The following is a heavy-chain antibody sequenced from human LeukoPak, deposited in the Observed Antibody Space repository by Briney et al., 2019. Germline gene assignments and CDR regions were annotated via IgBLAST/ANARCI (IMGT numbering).Heavy chain of an antibody. V-gene: IGHV4-34*01. CDR3: ASMYSSGWYVVDY. CDR2: INHSGST. D-gene: IGHD6-19*01. J-gene: IGHJ4*02. Sequence: PSETLSLTCAVYGGSFSGYYWSWIRQPPGKGLEWIGEINHSGSTNYNPSLKSRVTISVDTSKNQFSLKLSSVTAADTAVYYCASMYSSGWYVVDYWGQGTLVTVSS. CDR1: GGSFSGYY.